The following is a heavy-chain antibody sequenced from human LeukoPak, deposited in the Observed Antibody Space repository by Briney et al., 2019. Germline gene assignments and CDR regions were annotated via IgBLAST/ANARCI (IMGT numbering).Heavy chain of an antibody. CDR2: MNEDGSEK. D-gene: IGHD3-16*01. CDR3: ATYSHWVAGDV. CDR1: GFTFSKSW. V-gene: IGHV3-7*01. Sequence: GGSLRLSCAASGFTFSKSWMSWVRQAPGKGLEWVANMNEDGSEKDYVDSVKGRFTISRDNARKSLFLQMSSLRAEDTAVYYCATYSHWVAGDVWGQGTTVTASS. J-gene: IGHJ6*02.